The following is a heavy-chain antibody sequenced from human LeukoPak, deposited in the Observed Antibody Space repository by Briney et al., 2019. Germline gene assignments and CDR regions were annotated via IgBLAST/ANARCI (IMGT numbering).Heavy chain of an antibody. J-gene: IGHJ4*02. CDR3: ARGGTVTMVPL. CDR2: MYYSGSSGTT. D-gene: IGHD4/OR15-4a*01. V-gene: IGHV4-59*08. Sequence: KPSETLSLTCTVSGGSFSGYYWSWIRQPPGKGLEWIGYMYYSGSSGTTNYNPSLKSRVNISVDTSNNQFSLTLSSVTAADTAFYYCARGGTVTMVPLWGQGTLVTVSS. CDR1: GGSFSGYY.